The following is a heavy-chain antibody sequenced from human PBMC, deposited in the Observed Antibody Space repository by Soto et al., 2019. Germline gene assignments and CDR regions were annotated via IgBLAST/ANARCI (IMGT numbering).Heavy chain of an antibody. CDR3: ARVQLYYNDISGRPLNAFDI. Sequence: SVKVSCKASRYTFTKYFTQWVRQAPGQGLEWIGRIIPILDVLTYAQKFQGRVTITADKSTNTAYLELTSLRAEDTAVYYCARVQLYYNDISGRPLNAFDIWGQGTMVTVS. D-gene: IGHD3-22*01. CDR2: IIPILDVL. CDR1: RYTFTKYF. V-gene: IGHV1-69*04. J-gene: IGHJ3*02.